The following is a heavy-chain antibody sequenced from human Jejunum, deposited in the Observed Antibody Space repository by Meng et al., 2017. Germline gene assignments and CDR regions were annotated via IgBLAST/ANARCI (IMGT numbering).Heavy chain of an antibody. J-gene: IGHJ4*02. CDR3: ARQPSQYLAVSYFDD. CDR1: GFSISSGYY. CDR2: VYHSGST. Sequence: GSLRLSCAVSGFSISSGYYWGWMRQPPGKGLEWIGTVYHSGSTYYNPSLRSRVTISVDMSKHQFSLRLSSVTAADTALYYCARQPSQYLAVSYFDDWGQGTLVTVSS. V-gene: IGHV4-38-2*01. D-gene: IGHD2-2*01.